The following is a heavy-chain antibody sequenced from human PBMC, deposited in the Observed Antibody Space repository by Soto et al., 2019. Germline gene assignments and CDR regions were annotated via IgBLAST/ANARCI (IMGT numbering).Heavy chain of an antibody. J-gene: IGHJ6*02. V-gene: IGHV4-31*03. CDR2: IYYSGST. Sequence: QVQLQESGPGLVKPSQTLSLTCTVSGGSISSGGYYWSWIRQHPGKGLEWIGYIYYSGSTYYNPCLKIRVNISVDTSKNQFSLKLSSVTAADTAVYYCARGGRRSPGMDVWGQGTTVTVSS. CDR3: ARGGRRSPGMDV. CDR1: GGSISSGGYY.